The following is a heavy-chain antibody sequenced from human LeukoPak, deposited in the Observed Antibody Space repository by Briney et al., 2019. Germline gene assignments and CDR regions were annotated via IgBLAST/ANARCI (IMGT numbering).Heavy chain of an antibody. CDR3: ARSRSYYYYMDV. V-gene: IGHV1-2*02. CDR2: INPNSGGT. Sequence: ASVKVSCKASGYTFTGYYMHCVRQAPGQGLEWMGWINPNSGGTNYAQKFQGRVTMTRDTSISTAYMELSRLRSDDTAVYYCARSRSYYYYMDVWGKGTTVTVSS. CDR1: GYTFTGYY. J-gene: IGHJ6*03.